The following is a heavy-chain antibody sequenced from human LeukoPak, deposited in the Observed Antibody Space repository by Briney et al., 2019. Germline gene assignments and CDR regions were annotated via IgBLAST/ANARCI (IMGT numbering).Heavy chain of an antibody. D-gene: IGHD1-1*01. CDR1: GYTFTGFY. CDR2: INPSSGDT. Sequence: GASVKVSCKASGYTFTGFYIHWLRQAPGQGLEWMGWINPSSGDTNYPLKFQARVTMTRDTSTAYMEMSRLRSDDTAVYFCARDHDVRHDEISFDPWGQGTLVSVYS. V-gene: IGHV1-2*02. CDR3: ARDHDVRHDEISFDP. J-gene: IGHJ5*02.